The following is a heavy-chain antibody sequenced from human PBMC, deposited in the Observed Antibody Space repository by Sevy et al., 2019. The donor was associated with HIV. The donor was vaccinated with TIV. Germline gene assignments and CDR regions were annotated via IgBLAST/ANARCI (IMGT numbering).Heavy chain of an antibody. CDR3: AHLGAVAGKHYYHYYMDV. Sequence: ASVKVSCKASGYTFTSYGISWVRQAPGQGLEWMGWISAYNGNTNYAQKLQGRVTMTTDTSTSTACMELRSLRSDDTAVYYCAHLGAVAGKHYYHYYMDVWGKGTTVTVSS. V-gene: IGHV1-18*01. CDR2: ISAYNGNT. D-gene: IGHD6-19*01. CDR1: GYTFTSYG. J-gene: IGHJ6*03.